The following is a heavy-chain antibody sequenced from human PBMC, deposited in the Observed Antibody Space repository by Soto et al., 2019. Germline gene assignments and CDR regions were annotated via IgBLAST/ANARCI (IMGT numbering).Heavy chain of an antibody. V-gene: IGHV4-31*03. CDR1: GGSINSGGYY. J-gene: IGHJ6*02. CDR2: IYYTGST. CDR3: ARATPSVATLGYGMDV. D-gene: IGHD5-12*01. Sequence: QVQLQESGPGLVKPSQTLSLTCTVSGGSINSGGYYWNWIRQHPGRGLEWMGYIYYTGSTYYNPSLKSRITCSIDTSRNQFSLKVNSVTAADTAVYYCARATPSVATLGYGMDVWGQGTTVVVSS.